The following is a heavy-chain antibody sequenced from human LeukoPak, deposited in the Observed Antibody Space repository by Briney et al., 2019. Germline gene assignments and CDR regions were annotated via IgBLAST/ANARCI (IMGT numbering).Heavy chain of an antibody. CDR1: GYTFTSYY. V-gene: IGHV1-46*01. D-gene: IGHD6-13*01. Sequence: ASVKVSCKASGYTFTSYYMHWVRQAPGQGLEWMGIINPSGGSTSYAQKFQGRVTMTRDTSTSTAYMELRSLRSDDTAVYYCAREQQPRDYWGQGTLVTVSS. J-gene: IGHJ4*02. CDR3: AREQQPRDY. CDR2: INPSGGST.